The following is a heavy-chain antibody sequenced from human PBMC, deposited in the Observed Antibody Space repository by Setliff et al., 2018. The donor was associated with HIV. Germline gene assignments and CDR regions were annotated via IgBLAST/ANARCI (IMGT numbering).Heavy chain of an antibody. CDR2: ISAYNGNT. J-gene: IGHJ5*02. CDR1: GYTFTSYG. V-gene: IGHV1-18*01. Sequence: ASVKVSCKASGYTFTSYGISWVRQAPGQGLEWMGWISAYNGNTNYAQKLQGRFTTSREDSKNTAYLQMNSLKTEDTAVYYCKADSSGYPWGQGTLVTVSS. D-gene: IGHD3-22*01. CDR3: KADSSGYP.